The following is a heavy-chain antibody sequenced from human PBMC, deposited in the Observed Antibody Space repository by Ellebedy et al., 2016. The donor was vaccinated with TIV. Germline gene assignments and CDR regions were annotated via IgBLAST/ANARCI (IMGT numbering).Heavy chain of an antibody. CDR2: ISDSGGST. D-gene: IGHD3-22*01. J-gene: IGHJ6*02. CDR1: GFTFSSYA. V-gene: IGHV3-23*01. CDR3: ARDGAYGDYSPGYYGMDV. Sequence: GESLKISCAASGFTFSSYAMTWVRQAPGKGLEWVSVISDSGGSTYYADSVKGLFTISRDNSENILFLEMNSLRVEDTAVYHCARDGAYGDYSPGYYGMDVWGQGTTVTVSS.